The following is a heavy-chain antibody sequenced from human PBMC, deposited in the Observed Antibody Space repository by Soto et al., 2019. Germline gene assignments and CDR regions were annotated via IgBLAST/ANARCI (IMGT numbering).Heavy chain of an antibody. Sequence: GGSLRLSCAASGFTFSSYAMSWVRQAPGKGLEWVSAISGSGGSTYYADSVKGRFTISRDNSKNTLYRQMNSLRAEDTAVYYCAKDGLYYDIAAEVPYFDYWGQGTLVTVSS. CDR3: AKDGLYYDIAAEVPYFDY. CDR1: GFTFSSYA. J-gene: IGHJ4*02. CDR2: ISGSGGST. D-gene: IGHD3-9*01. V-gene: IGHV3-23*01.